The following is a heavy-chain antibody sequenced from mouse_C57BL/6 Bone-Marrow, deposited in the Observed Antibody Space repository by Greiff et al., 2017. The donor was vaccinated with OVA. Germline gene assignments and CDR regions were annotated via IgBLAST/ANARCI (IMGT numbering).Heavy chain of an antibody. V-gene: IGHV5-12*01. CDR3: ARLGYSKPNLAWFAY. Sequence: EVQLVESGGGLVQPGGSLKLSCAASGFTFSDYYMYWVRQTPEKRLEWVAYISNGGGSTYYPDTVKGRFTISSENAKNTLYLQMSRLKSEDTAMYYCARLGYSKPNLAWFAYWGQGTLVTVSS. CDR2: ISNGGGST. CDR1: GFTFSDYY. J-gene: IGHJ3*01. D-gene: IGHD2-5*01.